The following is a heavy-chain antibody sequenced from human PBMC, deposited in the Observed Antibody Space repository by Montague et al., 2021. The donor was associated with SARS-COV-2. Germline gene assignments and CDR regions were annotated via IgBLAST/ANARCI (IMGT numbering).Heavy chain of an antibody. Sequence: SLRLSCAASGFTFSSYAMHWVRQAPGKGLEWVAVISYDGSNKYYADSVKGRFTISRDNPKNTLYLQMNSLRAEDTAVYYCARGPNWGFYWYFDLWGRGTLVTVSS. V-gene: IGHV3-30-3*01. CDR3: ARGPNWGFYWYFDL. CDR1: GFTFSSYA. CDR2: ISYDGSNK. J-gene: IGHJ2*01. D-gene: IGHD7-27*01.